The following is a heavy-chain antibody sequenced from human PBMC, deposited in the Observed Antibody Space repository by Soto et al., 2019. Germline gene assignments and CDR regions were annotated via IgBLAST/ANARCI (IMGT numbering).Heavy chain of an antibody. Sequence: QVQLVQSGAEVKKPGSSVKVSCKASGGTFSSYAISWVRQAPGQGLEWMGGIIPIFGTANYAQKFQGRVTITAVESTSTAYMELSSLRSEDTAVYYCARSRARDIAVAGPVYFDYWGQGTLVTVSS. V-gene: IGHV1-69*01. D-gene: IGHD6-19*01. CDR3: ARSRARDIAVAGPVYFDY. CDR1: GGTFSSYA. CDR2: IIPIFGTA. J-gene: IGHJ4*02.